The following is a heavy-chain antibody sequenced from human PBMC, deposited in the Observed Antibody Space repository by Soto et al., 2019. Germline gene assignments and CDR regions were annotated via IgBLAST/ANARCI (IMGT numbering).Heavy chain of an antibody. D-gene: IGHD2-21*01. CDR3: ARDLEFSDCNISHLDY. CDR1: GGTFSRHA. CDR2: VIHIIGIP. Sequence: QVQLVQSGAEVKKPGSSVKVSCKASGGTFSRHAFNWVRQAPGQGLEWMGGVIHIIGIPNYAQKFQGRVTITADDSTRTVYMELSSLRPEDTYVYYCARDLEFSDCNISHLDYWVQGHLVTVPS. V-gene: IGHV1-69*01. J-gene: IGHJ4*02.